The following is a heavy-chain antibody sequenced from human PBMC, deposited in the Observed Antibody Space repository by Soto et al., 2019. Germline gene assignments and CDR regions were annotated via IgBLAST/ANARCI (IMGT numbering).Heavy chain of an antibody. CDR2: IYYSGST. V-gene: IGHV4-39*01. J-gene: IGHJ4*02. CDR3: ARGMTTVPPTAFDY. CDR1: GGSISSSSYY. Sequence: QLQLQESGPGLVKPSETLSLTCTVSGGSISSSSYYWGWIRQPPGKGLEWIGSIYYSGSTYYNPSLKSRVTISVDTSKNQFSLKLSSVTAADTAVYYCARGMTTVPPTAFDYWGQGTLVTVSS. D-gene: IGHD4-17*01.